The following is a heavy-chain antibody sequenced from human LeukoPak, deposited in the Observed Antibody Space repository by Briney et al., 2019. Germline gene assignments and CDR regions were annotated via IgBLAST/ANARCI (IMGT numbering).Heavy chain of an antibody. V-gene: IGHV3-23*01. CDR3: AKDMKAVRAFDI. CDR2: ISGSGGST. Sequence: GGSLRLSCAASGFTFSSYAMSWVRQAPGKGREWVSAISGSGGSTYYADSVKGRFTISRDNSKNTLYLQMNSLRAEDTAVYYCAKDMKAVRAFDIWGQGTMVTVSS. J-gene: IGHJ3*02. D-gene: IGHD6-19*01. CDR1: GFTFSSYA.